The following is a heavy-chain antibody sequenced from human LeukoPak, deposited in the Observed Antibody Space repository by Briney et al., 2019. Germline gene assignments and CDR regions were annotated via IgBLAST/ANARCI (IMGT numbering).Heavy chain of an antibody. Sequence: TGGSLRLSCAASGFTFSSYEMNWVRQAPGKGLEWVSYISSSGSTIYYADSVKGRFTISRDNAKNSLYLQMNSLRAEDTAVYYCAKNSGSSPAPFDYWGQGTLVTVSS. J-gene: IGHJ4*02. D-gene: IGHD1-26*01. CDR3: AKNSGSSPAPFDY. CDR2: ISSSGSTI. V-gene: IGHV3-48*03. CDR1: GFTFSSYE.